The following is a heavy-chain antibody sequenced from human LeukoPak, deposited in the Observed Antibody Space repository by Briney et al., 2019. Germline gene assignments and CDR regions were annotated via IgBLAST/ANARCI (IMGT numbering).Heavy chain of an antibody. CDR1: GFTVSTTY. J-gene: IGHJ6*02. CDR2: VYSGGNT. V-gene: IGHV3-66*02. Sequence: PGGSLRLSCAASGFTVSTTYLSWVRQAPGKGLEWVSVVYSGGNTYYTDSVKCRFTISRDNSKNTLYLQMNSLRAEDTAVYYCAAVGASYYYYGMDVWGQGTTVTVSS. CDR3: AAVGASYYYYGMDV. D-gene: IGHD1-26*01.